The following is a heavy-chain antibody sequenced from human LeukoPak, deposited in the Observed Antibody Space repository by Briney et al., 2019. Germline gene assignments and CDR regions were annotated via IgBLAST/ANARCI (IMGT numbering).Heavy chain of an antibody. D-gene: IGHD1-26*01. CDR2: INTNTGET. CDR1: GYTFIYYY. J-gene: IGHJ4*02. CDR3: ASQYSGSYHEFGY. Sequence: GSSVKVSCKASGYTFIYYYMNWVRQAPGQGLEWMGWINTNTGETNYAQKFQGRVTMTRDTSISTVYMELTSLTSGDTAVYYCASQYSGSYHEFGYWGQGTLVTVSS. V-gene: IGHV1-2*02.